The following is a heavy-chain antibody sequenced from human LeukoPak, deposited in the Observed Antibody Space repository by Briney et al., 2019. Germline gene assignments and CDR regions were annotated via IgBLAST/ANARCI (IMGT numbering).Heavy chain of an antibody. J-gene: IGHJ6*02. Sequence: SETLSLTCTVSGGSISSSSYYWGWIRQPPGKGLEWIGSNYYSGSTYYNPSLKSRVTTSVDTSKNQFSLKLSSVTAADTAVYYCARVWGVYYYDSSGPYGMDVWGQGTTVTVSS. D-gene: IGHD3-22*01. CDR1: GGSISSSSYY. V-gene: IGHV4-39*07. CDR2: NYYSGST. CDR3: ARVWGVYYYDSSGPYGMDV.